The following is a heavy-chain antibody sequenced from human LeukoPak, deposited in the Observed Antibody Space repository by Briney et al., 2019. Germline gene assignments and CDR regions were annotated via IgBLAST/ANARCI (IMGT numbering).Heavy chain of an antibody. Sequence: PSGTLSLTCAVSGGSISSSSWWSWVRQPPGKGPEWIGEIHHSGSTNLNPSLKSRVTMSVDNAKNQFSLKVTSVTAADTAVYYCARRYCTGGSCGLLDYWGQGTLVTVSS. CDR2: IHHSGST. CDR3: ARRYCTGGSCGLLDY. J-gene: IGHJ4*02. CDR1: GGSISSSSW. D-gene: IGHD2-15*01. V-gene: IGHV4-4*02.